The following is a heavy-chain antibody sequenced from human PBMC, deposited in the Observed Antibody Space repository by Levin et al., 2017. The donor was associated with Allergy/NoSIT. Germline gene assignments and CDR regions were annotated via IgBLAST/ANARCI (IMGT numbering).Heavy chain of an antibody. V-gene: IGHV3-23*01. CDR3: AKAKEDSGYEEAFDY. D-gene: IGHD5-12*01. J-gene: IGHJ4*02. CDR2: ISGSGGST. CDR1: GFTFSSYA. Sequence: GESLKISCAASGFTFSSYAMSWVRQAPGKGLEWVSAISGSGGSTYYADSVKGRFTISRDNSKNTLYLQMNSLRAEDTAVYYCAKAKEDSGYEEAFDYWGQGTLVTVSS.